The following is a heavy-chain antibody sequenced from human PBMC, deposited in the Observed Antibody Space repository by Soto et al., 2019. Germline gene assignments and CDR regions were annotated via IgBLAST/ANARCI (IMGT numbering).Heavy chain of an antibody. D-gene: IGHD6-19*01. V-gene: IGHV1-69*13. J-gene: IGHJ6*02. CDR2: IIPIFGTA. CDR1: GGTFSSYA. Sequence: SVKVSCKASGGTFSSYAISWVRQAPGQGLEWMGGIIPIFGTANYAQKFQGRVTITADESTSTAYMELSSLRSADTAVYYCARDRREQWLVNYYYYGMDVWGQGTTVTVSS. CDR3: ARDRREQWLVNYYYYGMDV.